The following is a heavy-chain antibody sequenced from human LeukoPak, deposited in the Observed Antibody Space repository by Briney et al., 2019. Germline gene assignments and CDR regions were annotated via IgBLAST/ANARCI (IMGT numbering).Heavy chain of an antibody. J-gene: IGHJ4*02. CDR1: GYQLNSYW. Sequence: GESLKTSFWGSGYQLNSYWIGWVRQMPGKGLEWMGIIYPGDSDTRYSPSFQGQVTISADKSISTAYLQWSSLKASDTAIYYCARSGSYIDYWGQGTLVSVSS. CDR3: ARSGSYIDY. D-gene: IGHD1-26*01. CDR2: IYPGDSDT. V-gene: IGHV5-51*01.